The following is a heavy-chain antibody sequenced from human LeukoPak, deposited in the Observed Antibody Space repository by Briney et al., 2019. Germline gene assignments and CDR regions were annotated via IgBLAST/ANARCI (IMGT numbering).Heavy chain of an antibody. J-gene: IGHJ4*02. CDR1: GFTFSSYS. CDR3: ARDWRAIVVVPAAPFFDY. CDR2: ISSSNSYI. Sequence: PGGSLRLSCAASGFTFSSYSMNWVRQAPGKGLEWVSSISSSNSYIYYVDSVKGRFTISRDNAKNSLYLQMNSLRAEDTAVYYCARDWRAIVVVPAAPFFDYWGQGTLVTVSS. D-gene: IGHD2-2*01. V-gene: IGHV3-21*01.